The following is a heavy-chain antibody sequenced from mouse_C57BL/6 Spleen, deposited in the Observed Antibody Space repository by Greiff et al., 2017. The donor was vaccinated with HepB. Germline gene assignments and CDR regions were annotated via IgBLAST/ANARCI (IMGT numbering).Heavy chain of an antibody. Sequence: LQESGAELARPGASVKLSCKASGYTFTSYGISWVKQRTGQGLEWIGEIYPRSGNTYYNEKFKGKATLTADKSSSTAYMELRSLTSEDSAVYFCAREGGLRDAMDYWGQGTSVTVSS. CDR2: IYPRSGNT. J-gene: IGHJ4*01. CDR1: GYTFTSYG. D-gene: IGHD2-12*01. V-gene: IGHV1-81*01. CDR3: AREGGLRDAMDY.